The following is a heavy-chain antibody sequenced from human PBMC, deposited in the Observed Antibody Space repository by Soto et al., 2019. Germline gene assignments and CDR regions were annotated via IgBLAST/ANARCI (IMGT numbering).Heavy chain of an antibody. J-gene: IGHJ4*01. CDR3: VRAAEQRPIGF. CDR2: ISVDGRDT. V-gene: IGHV3-74*03. Sequence: PGGSLRLSCAASGFSLSDYWMHWVRQVPGKGLLWVSRISVDGRDTTYADSVKGRFTNSRDNAKNTLYLQMDSLRAEDTAVYYCVRAAEQRPIGFWGHGSLVTVSS. CDR1: GFSLSDYW. D-gene: IGHD6-19*01.